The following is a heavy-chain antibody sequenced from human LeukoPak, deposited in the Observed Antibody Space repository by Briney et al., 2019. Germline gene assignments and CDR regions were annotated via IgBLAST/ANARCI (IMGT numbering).Heavy chain of an antibody. CDR1: GFTFDDYA. CDR2: ISWNSGSK. J-gene: IGHJ4*02. Sequence: GGSLRLSCAASGFTFDDYAMHWVRQAPGKGLEWVSGISWNSGSKGYADSVKGRFTISRDNAKNSLYLQMNSLRAEDTALYYCAKAAVAGVIDYWGQGTLVTVSS. CDR3: AKAAVAGVIDY. D-gene: IGHD6-19*01. V-gene: IGHV3-9*01.